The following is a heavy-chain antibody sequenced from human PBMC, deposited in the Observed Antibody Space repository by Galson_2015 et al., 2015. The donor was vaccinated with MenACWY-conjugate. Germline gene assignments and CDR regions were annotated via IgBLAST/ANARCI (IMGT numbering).Heavy chain of an antibody. Sequence: SLRLSCAASGFTFRSYGMHWVRQAPGKGLEWVAVISYDGSSKYYADSVKGRFTISRDNFKNTLYLQMNSLRAEDTAVYYCARDIRSITSCYSAGFDIWGQGTMVPASS. J-gene: IGHJ3*02. CDR2: ISYDGSSK. CDR3: ARDIRSITSCYSAGFDI. D-gene: IGHD2-2*01. CDR1: GFTFRSYG. V-gene: IGHV3-30*04.